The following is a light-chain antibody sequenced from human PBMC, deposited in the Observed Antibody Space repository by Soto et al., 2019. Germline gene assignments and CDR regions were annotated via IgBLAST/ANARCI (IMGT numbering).Light chain of an antibody. CDR3: SSKTSSRTPFV. V-gene: IGLV2-14*01. CDR2: EVN. CDR1: LSDVGGYNY. J-gene: IGLJ1*01. Sequence: QSALTQPASVSGSPGQSITISCTGTLSDVGGYNYVSWYQQHPGNAPRLMIYEVNNRPSGVPNRFSGSKSGNTASLTISGLQAEDEADYYCSSKTSSRTPFVFGTGTKLTVL.